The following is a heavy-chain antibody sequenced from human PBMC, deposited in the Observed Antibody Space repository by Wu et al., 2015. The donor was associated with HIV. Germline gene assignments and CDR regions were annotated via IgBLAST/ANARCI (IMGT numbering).Heavy chain of an antibody. CDR1: DTPSPAT. CDR2: INPNSGGT. D-gene: IGHD2-2*01. V-gene: IGHV1-2*02. CDR3: ARDGVVVPAANFDY. Sequence: KKPGAVSEGLLARLLDTPSPATIMHWVRQAPGQGLEWMGWINPNSGGTNYAQKFQGRVTMTRDTSISTAYMELSRLRSDDTAVYYCARDGVVVPAANFDYWGQGTLVTVSS. J-gene: IGHJ4*02.